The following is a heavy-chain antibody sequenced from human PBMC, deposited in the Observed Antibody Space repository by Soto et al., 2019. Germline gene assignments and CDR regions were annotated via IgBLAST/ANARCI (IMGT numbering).Heavy chain of an antibody. D-gene: IGHD2-8*01. CDR3: ALMIGSTFDP. J-gene: IGHJ5*02. CDR1: GGSISSGGYY. Sequence: SETLSLTCTVSGGSISSGGYYWSWIRQHPGKGLEWIGYIYYSGSTYYNPSLKSRVTISVDTSKNQFSLKLSSVTAADTAVYYCALMIGSTFDPWGQGTLVTVSS. V-gene: IGHV4-31*03. CDR2: IYYSGST.